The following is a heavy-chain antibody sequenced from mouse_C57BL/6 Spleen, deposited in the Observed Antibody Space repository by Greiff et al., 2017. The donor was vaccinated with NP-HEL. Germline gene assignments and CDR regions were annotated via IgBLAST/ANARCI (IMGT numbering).Heavy chain of an antibody. CDR2: INPSSGYT. Sequence: QVQLKESGAELAKPGASVKLSCKASGYTFTSYWMHWVKQRPGQGLEWIGYINPSSGYTKYNQKFKDKATLTADKSSSTAYMQLSSLTYEDSAVYYCARSPGYDYDYFDYWGQVTTLTVSS. D-gene: IGHD2-4*01. V-gene: IGHV1-7*01. CDR3: ARSPGYDYDYFDY. J-gene: IGHJ2*01. CDR1: GYTFTSYW.